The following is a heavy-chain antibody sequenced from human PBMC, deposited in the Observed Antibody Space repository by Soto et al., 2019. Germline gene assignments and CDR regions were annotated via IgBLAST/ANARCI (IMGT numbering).Heavy chain of an antibody. CDR1: GYTFTSYY. CDR2: INPSGGST. J-gene: IGHJ6*02. D-gene: IGHD1-26*01. CDR3: ARAIEPWEPYYGMDV. Sequence: ASVKVSCKASGYTFTSYYMHWVRQAPGQGLEWMGIINPSGGSTSYAQKFQGRVTMTRDTSTSTVYMELSSLRSEDTAVYYCARAIEPWEPYYGMDVWGQGTTVTVSS. V-gene: IGHV1-46*01.